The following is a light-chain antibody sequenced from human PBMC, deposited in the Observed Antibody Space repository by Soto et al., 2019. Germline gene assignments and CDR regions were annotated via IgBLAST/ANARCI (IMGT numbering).Light chain of an antibody. CDR2: GAS. CDR1: QSVSSH. Sequence: IVITQPPDTLFVCPWQRATLSVGSSQSVSSHFAWYQHKPGQAPRLLIYGASTRASGIPARLSGSGSETDFTLTISSLQSEDSAVYYCQQYHNWPPITFGQGTRLEIK. V-gene: IGKV3-15*01. J-gene: IGKJ5*01. CDR3: QQYHNWPPIT.